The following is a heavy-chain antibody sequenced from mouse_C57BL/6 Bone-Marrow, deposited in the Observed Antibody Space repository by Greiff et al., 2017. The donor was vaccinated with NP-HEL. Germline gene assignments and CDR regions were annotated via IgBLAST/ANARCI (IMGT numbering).Heavy chain of an antibody. V-gene: IGHV5-4*01. D-gene: IGHD2-4*01. J-gene: IGHJ3*01. CDR2: ISDGGRST. CDR1: GFTFSSYA. CDR3: ARYDYGWFAY. Sequence: EVQLVESGGGLVKPGGSLQLSCAASGFTFSSYAMSWVRQTPEKRLAWVATISDGGRSTYYPDNVKGRFTISRDNAKNNLYLQMSHLKSEDTAMYYCARYDYGWFAYWGQGTLVTVSA.